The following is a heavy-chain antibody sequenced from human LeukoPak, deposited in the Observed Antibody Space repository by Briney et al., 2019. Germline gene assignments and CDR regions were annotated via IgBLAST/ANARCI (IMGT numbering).Heavy chain of an antibody. CDR3: ARGRVVAATSWFDP. J-gene: IGHJ5*02. Sequence: GASVKVSCKASGGTFSSYATSWVRQAPGQGLEWMGGIIPIFGTANYAQKFQGRVTITADESTSTAYTELSSLRSEDTAVYYCARGRVVAATSWFDPWGQGTLVTVSS. D-gene: IGHD2-15*01. CDR2: IIPIFGTA. V-gene: IGHV1-69*13. CDR1: GGTFSSYA.